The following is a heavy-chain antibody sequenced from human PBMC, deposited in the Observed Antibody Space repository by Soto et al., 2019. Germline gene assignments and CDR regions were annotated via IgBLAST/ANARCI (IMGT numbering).Heavy chain of an antibody. D-gene: IGHD2-15*01. J-gene: IGHJ6*02. CDR1: GGTFSTYA. CDR3: ARSQGGSSSLDIYYYYYYGMDV. CDR2: VIPIFGTP. Sequence: QVQLVQSGAEVKKPGSSVKVSCKAPGGTFSTYAISWVRQAPGQGLEWMGGVIPIFGTPKYAQKFQGRVTITADDSTSRGYMELRSLRSEDTAVYYCARSQGGSSSLDIYYYYYYGMDVWGQGTTVTVSS. V-gene: IGHV1-69*01.